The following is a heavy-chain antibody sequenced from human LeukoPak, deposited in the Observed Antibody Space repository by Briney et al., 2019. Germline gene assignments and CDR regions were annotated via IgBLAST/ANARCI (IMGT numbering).Heavy chain of an antibody. CDR1: GGSISSYY. V-gene: IGHV4-59*08. D-gene: IGHD6-19*01. CDR3: CGSGWFAGPFGY. Sequence: SETLSLTCTVSGGSISSYYWSWIRQPPGKGLEWIGYIYYSGSTNYNPSLKSRVTISVDTSKNQFSLKLSSVTAADTAVYYCCGSGWFAGPFGYWGQGALVTVSS. CDR2: IYYSGST. J-gene: IGHJ4*02.